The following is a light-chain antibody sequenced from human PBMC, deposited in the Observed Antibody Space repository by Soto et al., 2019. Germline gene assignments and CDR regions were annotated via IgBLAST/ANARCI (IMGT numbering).Light chain of an antibody. V-gene: IGLV1-47*01. J-gene: IGLJ3*02. CDR3: AAWDDSLSGVV. CDR1: FSNIGSNF. CDR2: RNN. Sequence: QSVLTQPPSASGTPGQTVTISCSGRFSNIGSNFIYWYQQLPGTAPKLLIYRNNERPSGVPDRFSASKSGPSASLAISGLRSEDEADYHCAAWDDSLSGVVFGGGTKLTVL.